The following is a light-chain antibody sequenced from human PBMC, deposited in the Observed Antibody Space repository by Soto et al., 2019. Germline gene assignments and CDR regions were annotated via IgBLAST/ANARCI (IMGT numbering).Light chain of an antibody. Sequence: EIVLTQSPGTLSLSPGESATLSCRASQSVNSRFLAWYQHKPGQAPRLLIYAASTRASGIPDRFSGSTSGTDFTLTISRLEPEDFAVYYCQRYGASPPNTFGQGTKLEIK. J-gene: IGKJ2*01. CDR3: QRYGASPPNT. V-gene: IGKV3-20*01. CDR1: QSVNSRF. CDR2: AAS.